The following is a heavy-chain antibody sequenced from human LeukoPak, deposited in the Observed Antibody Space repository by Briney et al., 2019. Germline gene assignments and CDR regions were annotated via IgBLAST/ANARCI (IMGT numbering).Heavy chain of an antibody. V-gene: IGHV3-48*03. J-gene: IGHJ4*02. CDR3: AREAKYYYDSIGFDY. Sequence: PGGSLRLSCAASGFTFSSYEMNWVRQAPGKGLEWVSYISSSGSTIYYADSVKGRFTISRDNAKNSLYLQMNSLRAEDTAVYYCAREAKYYYDSIGFDYWGQGTLVTVSS. CDR2: ISSSGSTI. D-gene: IGHD3-22*01. CDR1: GFTFSSYE.